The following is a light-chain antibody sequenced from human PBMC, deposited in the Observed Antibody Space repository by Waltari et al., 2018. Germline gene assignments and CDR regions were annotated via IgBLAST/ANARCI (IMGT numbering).Light chain of an antibody. V-gene: IGLV4-69*01. Sequence: QLVVTQSPSASASLGASVKLTCSLSSGHSSYPIAWHPKQPEKGPRYVMKVNSDGSHDKGDGIPDRFSGSSSGAERYLTISSLQSEDEADYYCQAWDSVTHVVFGGGTKLTVL. CDR3: QAWDSVTHVV. J-gene: IGLJ2*01. CDR1: SGHSSYP. CDR2: VNSDGSH.